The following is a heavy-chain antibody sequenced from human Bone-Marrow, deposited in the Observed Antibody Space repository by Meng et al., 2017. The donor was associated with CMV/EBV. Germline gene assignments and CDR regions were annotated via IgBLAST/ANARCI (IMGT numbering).Heavy chain of an antibody. CDR3: AREIAAAGIQFRAYYYYCGMDV. Sequence: GESLKISCAASGFTFSSYWMSWVRQAPGKGLEWVANIKQDGSEKYYVDSVKGRFTISRDNAKNSLYLQMNSLRAEDTAVYYCAREIAAAGIQFRAYYYYCGMDVWGQGTTVTVS. CDR2: IKQDGSEK. V-gene: IGHV3-7*01. J-gene: IGHJ6*02. CDR1: GFTFSSYW. D-gene: IGHD6-13*01.